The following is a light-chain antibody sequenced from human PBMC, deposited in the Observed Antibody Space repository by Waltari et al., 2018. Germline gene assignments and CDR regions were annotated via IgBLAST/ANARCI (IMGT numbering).Light chain of an antibody. CDR3: LQDYDYPRT. CDR1: QFIRSD. Sequence: AIQVTQSPSSLSASVGDRVTMTCRASQFIRSDLGWYQHKPGKAPKLLIYGAYTLQKAAPPSFSGNGSGTDFNLTISSLEPEDFATYYCLQDYDYPRTFGQGTKVEIK. V-gene: IGKV1-6*01. J-gene: IGKJ1*01. CDR2: GAY.